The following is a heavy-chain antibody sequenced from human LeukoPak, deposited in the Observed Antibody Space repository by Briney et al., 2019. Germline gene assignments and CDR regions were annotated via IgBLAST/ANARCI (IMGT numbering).Heavy chain of an antibody. V-gene: IGHV3-11*01. D-gene: IGHD3-22*01. CDR1: GLTFSDYY. Sequence: GGSLRLSCAASGLTFSDYYMSWIREAPGKGLEWVSYISSSGSTIYYADSVKGRFTISRDNAKNSLYLQMNSLRAEDTAVYYCARDLYYDSSGPVDYWGQGTLVTVSS. J-gene: IGHJ4*02. CDR3: ARDLYYDSSGPVDY. CDR2: ISSSGSTI.